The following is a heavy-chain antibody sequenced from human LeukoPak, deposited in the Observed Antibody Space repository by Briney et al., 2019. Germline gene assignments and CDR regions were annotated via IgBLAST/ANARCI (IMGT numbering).Heavy chain of an antibody. D-gene: IGHD2-15*01. CDR1: GGSISSYY. J-gene: IGHJ4*02. Sequence: SETLSLTCTVSGGSISSYYWSWIRQPPGKGLEWIGYIYYSGSTNYNPSLKSRVTISVDTSKNQFSLKLSSVTAADTAVYYCARDPVNCSGGSCQGPGHFDYWGQGTLVTVSS. CDR2: IYYSGST. CDR3: ARDPVNCSGGSCQGPGHFDY. V-gene: IGHV4-59*01.